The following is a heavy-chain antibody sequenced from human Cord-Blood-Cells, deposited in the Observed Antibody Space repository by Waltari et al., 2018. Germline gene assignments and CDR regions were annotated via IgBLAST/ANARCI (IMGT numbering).Heavy chain of an antibody. CDR3: ARGGSYFHYYGMDV. CDR2: KWYYGSNK. J-gene: IGHJ6*02. D-gene: IGHD1-26*01. V-gene: IGHV3-33*01. Sequence: QVQLVESGGGVVQPGRSLRRTCAALGSTFSSNGMHWVRQAPGKELEGVAVKWYYGSNKYFADPVKGRFTNSNDNSKDKLYLQINSLRAEDTDVYYCARGGSYFHYYGMDVWGQGTRVTVSS. CDR1: GSTFSSNG.